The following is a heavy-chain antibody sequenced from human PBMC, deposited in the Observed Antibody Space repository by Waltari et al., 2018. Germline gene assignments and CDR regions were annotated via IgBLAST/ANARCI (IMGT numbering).Heavy chain of an antibody. V-gene: IGHV3-74*01. CDR3: ARGADL. Sequence: EVQLVESGGGLVQPGGSLSLSCAASGFPLSCPWLHWVRQVPGKGLVWVSRISGDGSTINYADSVKGRFTISRDTAKNTLYLQMNSLRAEDTAVYYCARGADLRGQGILVTVSS. CDR2: ISGDGSTI. D-gene: IGHD3-3*01. J-gene: IGHJ4*02. CDR1: GFPLSCPW.